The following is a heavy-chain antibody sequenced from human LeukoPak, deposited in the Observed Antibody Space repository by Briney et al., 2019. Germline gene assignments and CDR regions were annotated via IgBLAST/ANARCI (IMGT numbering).Heavy chain of an antibody. J-gene: IGHJ5*02. CDR3: AKFSFSNWFDP. CDR1: GFTFSSYA. CDR2: ISGSAGST. V-gene: IGHV3-23*01. Sequence: RSGGSLRLSCAASGFTFSSYAMSWVRQAPGKGLEWVSAISGSAGSTYYADSVKGRFTISRDNSKNTLYLQMNSLRAEDTAVYYCAKFSFSNWFDPWGQGTLVTVSS.